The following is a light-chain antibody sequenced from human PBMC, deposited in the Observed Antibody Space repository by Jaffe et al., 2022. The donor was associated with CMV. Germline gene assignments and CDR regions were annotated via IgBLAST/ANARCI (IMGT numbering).Light chain of an antibody. Sequence: QSVVTQPPSASATPGQSVTISCSGSTSNFGLNFVYWYLHLPGMAPKLLIYNNNQRPSGVPDRFSGSKSGTSASLAISGLRSEDEADYYCASWDDSLSGWVFGGGTKLTVL. CDR2: NNN. CDR3: ASWDDSLSGWV. V-gene: IGLV1-47*01. J-gene: IGLJ3*02. CDR1: TSNFGLNF.